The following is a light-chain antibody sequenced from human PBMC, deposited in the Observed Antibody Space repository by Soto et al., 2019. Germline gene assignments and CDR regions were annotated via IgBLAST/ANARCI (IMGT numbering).Light chain of an antibody. V-gene: IGLV3-21*02. Sequence: SYELTQPPSVSVAPGQTASVSCGGDYIETKGVHWYQQKPGQAPVLVVYDDSARPSGIPERFSGSTSGNTATLTISRVEAGDEADYYCQVWDSSSDHYVFATGTKLTVL. CDR2: DDS. J-gene: IGLJ1*01. CDR3: QVWDSSSDHYV. CDR1: YIETKG.